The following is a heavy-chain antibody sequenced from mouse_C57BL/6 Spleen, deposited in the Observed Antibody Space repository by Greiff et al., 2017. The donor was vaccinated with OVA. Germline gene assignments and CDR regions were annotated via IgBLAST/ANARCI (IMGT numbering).Heavy chain of an antibody. J-gene: IGHJ2*01. D-gene: IGHD2-4*01. CDR3: ARNYDYGLDY. V-gene: IGHV3-1*01. CDR2: ISYSGST. CDR1: GYSITSGYD. Sequence: EVQLQQSGPGMVKPSQSLSLTCTVTGYSITSGYDWHWIRHFPGNKLEWMGYISYSGSTNYNPSLKSRISITHDTSKNHFFLKLNSVTTEDTATYYCARNYDYGLDYWGQGTTLTVSS.